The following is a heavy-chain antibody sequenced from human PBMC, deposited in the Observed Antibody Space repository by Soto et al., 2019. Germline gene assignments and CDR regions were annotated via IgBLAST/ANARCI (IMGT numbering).Heavy chain of an antibody. CDR3: ARGDAQFGGGAEYSQH. V-gene: IGHV4-31*03. D-gene: IGHD3-10*01. CDR1: GGSISSNNYY. Sequence: SETLSLTCTVSGGSISSNNYYWSWIRQHPGKGLEWIGYIYYSGDTDYNPSLQSRITISVDTSKNQFSLKLNSVTAADTAVYYCARGDAQFGGGAEYSQHWGQGTLVTVSS. J-gene: IGHJ1*01. CDR2: IYYSGDT.